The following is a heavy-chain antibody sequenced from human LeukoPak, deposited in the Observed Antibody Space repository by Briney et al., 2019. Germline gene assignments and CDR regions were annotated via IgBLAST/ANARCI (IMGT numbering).Heavy chain of an antibody. D-gene: IGHD3-22*01. CDR1: GFTFSSYA. Sequence: GGSLRLSCAASGFTFSSYAMSWVRQAPGKGLEWVSAISGSGGSTYYADSVKGRFTISRDNSKNTLYLQMNSLRAEDTAVYYCATEVTYYYDSSGSPSFDYWAREPWSPSPQ. CDR2: ISGSGGST. J-gene: IGHJ4*02. V-gene: IGHV3-23*01. CDR3: ATEVTYYYDSSGSPSFDY.